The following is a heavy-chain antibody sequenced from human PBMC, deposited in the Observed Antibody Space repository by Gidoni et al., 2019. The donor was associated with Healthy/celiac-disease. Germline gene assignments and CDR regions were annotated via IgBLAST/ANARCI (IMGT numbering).Heavy chain of an antibody. J-gene: IGHJ4*02. CDR1: GFTFRSYA. CDR3: AKSTRGPDYYDSSGQGIY. Sequence: EVQLVESGGGLVQPGVSLQLSCAASGFTFRSYAMSWVRQAPGKGLEWVSASSGSGGSTYYADSVKGRFTISRDNSKNTLYLQMNSLRAEDTAVYYCAKSTRGPDYYDSSGQGIYWGQGTLVTVSS. D-gene: IGHD3-22*01. V-gene: IGHV3-23*04. CDR2: SSGSGGST.